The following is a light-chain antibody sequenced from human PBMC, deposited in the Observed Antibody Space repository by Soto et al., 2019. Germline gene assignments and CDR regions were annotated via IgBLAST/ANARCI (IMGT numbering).Light chain of an antibody. CDR2: DVS. CDR1: SSDVGGYNY. J-gene: IGLJ1*01. Sequence: QSVLTQPASVSGSPGQSITISCTGTSSDVGGYNYVSWYQQHPGKAPKLMIYDVSNRPSGVSNRFSGSKSGNTASLTISGLQAEDEADYYCSSYTSSSTPEFVFGTGTKDTV. V-gene: IGLV2-14*01. CDR3: SSYTSSSTPEFV.